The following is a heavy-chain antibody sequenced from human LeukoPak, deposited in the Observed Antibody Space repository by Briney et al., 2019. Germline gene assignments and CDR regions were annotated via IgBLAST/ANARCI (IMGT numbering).Heavy chain of an antibody. Sequence: GGSLRLSCSASGFTFSSYAMHWVRQAPGKGLEYVSAISSNGGSTYYAGSVKGRFTISRENAKNSLYLQMNSLTAGDTAVYYCSRVGSSGWPNYFDSWGQGTLVTVSS. CDR3: SRVGSSGWPNYFDS. CDR1: GFTFSSYA. D-gene: IGHD6-19*01. V-gene: IGHV3-64*04. J-gene: IGHJ4*02. CDR2: ISSNGGST.